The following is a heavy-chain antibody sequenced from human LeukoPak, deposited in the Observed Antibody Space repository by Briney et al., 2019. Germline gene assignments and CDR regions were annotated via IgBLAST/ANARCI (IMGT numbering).Heavy chain of an antibody. Sequence: SETLSLTCTVSGGSISSYYWSWIRQPPGKGLEWIGEINDSGSTNYNPSLKSRVTISVDTSKNQFSLKLTSVTAADTAVYYCAREGMSYYDSSGYESWGQGTLVTVSS. CDR3: AREGMSYYDSSGYES. V-gene: IGHV4-34*01. D-gene: IGHD3-22*01. J-gene: IGHJ4*02. CDR2: INDSGST. CDR1: GGSISSYY.